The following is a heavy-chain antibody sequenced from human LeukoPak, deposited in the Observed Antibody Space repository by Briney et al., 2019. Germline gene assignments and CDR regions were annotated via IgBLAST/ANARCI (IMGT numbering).Heavy chain of an antibody. CDR1: GFTFRSYA. Sequence: PGGSLRLSCAASGFTFRSYAMSWVRHAPGEGLEWVAAISDSGGTTYYADSVKGRFTISRDNAKNTLSLQMNNLRAEDPAVYYCARSHYYYGMDVWGQGTTVTVCS. J-gene: IGHJ6*02. V-gene: IGHV3-23*01. CDR2: ISDSGGTT. CDR3: ARSHYYYGMDV.